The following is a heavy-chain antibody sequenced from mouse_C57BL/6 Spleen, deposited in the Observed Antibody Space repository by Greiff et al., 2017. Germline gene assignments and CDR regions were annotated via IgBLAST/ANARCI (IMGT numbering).Heavy chain of an antibody. V-gene: IGHV1-82*01. Sequence: LVESGPELVKPGASVKISCKASGYAFSSSWMNWVKQRPGKGLEWIGRIYPGDGDTNYNGKFKGKATLTADKSSSTAYMQLSSLTSEDSAVYFCAREAITTVVGGAMDYWGQGTSVTVSS. CDR2: IYPGDGDT. D-gene: IGHD1-1*01. CDR1: GYAFSSSW. J-gene: IGHJ4*01. CDR3: AREAITTVVGGAMDY.